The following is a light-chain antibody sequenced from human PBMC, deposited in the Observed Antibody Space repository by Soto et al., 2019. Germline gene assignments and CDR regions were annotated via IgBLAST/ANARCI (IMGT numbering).Light chain of an antibody. J-gene: IGKJ1*01. Sequence: DIQMTQSPSSLSASVGDRVTITCRASQAISNYLAWYQQKPGKVPKLLIYAASTLQSGVPSRFSGSGSGTDFTLIISSLQTEDVATYYCQKYNSPPRAFGQGTKVEIK. CDR3: QKYNSPPRA. CDR1: QAISNY. V-gene: IGKV1-27*01. CDR2: AAS.